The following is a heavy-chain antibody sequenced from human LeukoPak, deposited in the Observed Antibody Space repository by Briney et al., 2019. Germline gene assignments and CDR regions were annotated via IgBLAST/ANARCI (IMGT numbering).Heavy chain of an antibody. CDR1: GGSISGYY. Sequence: PSETLSLTCTVSGGSISGYYWSWIRQPPGKGLEWIGYIYYSGSTNYNPSLKSRVTISVDTSKNQFSLKLSSVTAADTAVYYCARVGHYYGSGSYYNPWDYYYGLDVWGKGTTVTVSS. CDR2: IYYSGST. V-gene: IGHV4-59*01. D-gene: IGHD3-10*01. J-gene: IGHJ6*04. CDR3: ARVGHYYGSGSYYNPWDYYYGLDV.